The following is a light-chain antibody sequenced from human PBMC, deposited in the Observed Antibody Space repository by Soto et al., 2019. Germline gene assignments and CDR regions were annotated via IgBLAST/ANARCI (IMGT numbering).Light chain of an antibody. J-gene: IGLJ1*01. CDR2: EVS. CDR3: SSYTITTALV. V-gene: IGLV2-14*01. CDR1: SSDVGGYNF. Sequence: QSALAQPASVSVSPGQSITMSCSGTSSDVGGYNFVSWYQQHPGKAPKLIISEVSNRPSGVSNRFSGSKSGNTASLTISGLQTEDEGEYYCSSYTITTALVFGSGTKVTVL.